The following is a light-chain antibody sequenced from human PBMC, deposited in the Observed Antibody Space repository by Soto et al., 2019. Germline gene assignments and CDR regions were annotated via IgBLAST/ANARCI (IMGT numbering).Light chain of an antibody. J-gene: IGKJ5*01. V-gene: IGKV1-5*01. CDR2: DAS. Sequence: IQIIHSTSSLRASVGDRVTTTLRVSQSISSWLAWYQQKPGKAPKLLIYDASSLESGVPSRFNGSGSGTEFTLTISSLQPDDFATYYCQQYITYSTFGQGTLLEI. CDR1: QSISSW. CDR3: QQYITYST.